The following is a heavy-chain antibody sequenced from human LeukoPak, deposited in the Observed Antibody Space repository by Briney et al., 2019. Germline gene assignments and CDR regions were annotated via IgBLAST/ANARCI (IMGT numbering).Heavy chain of an antibody. Sequence: GGSLRLSCAASGFTFDDYAMHWVRQAPGKGLEWVSLISGDGGRIYYADSVKGRFTISRDNSKNSLYLQMNSLRTEDTALYYCAKDSRDGYNEFDYWGQGTLVSVSS. CDR2: ISGDGGRI. D-gene: IGHD5-24*01. V-gene: IGHV3-43*02. J-gene: IGHJ4*02. CDR1: GFTFDDYA. CDR3: AKDSRDGYNEFDY.